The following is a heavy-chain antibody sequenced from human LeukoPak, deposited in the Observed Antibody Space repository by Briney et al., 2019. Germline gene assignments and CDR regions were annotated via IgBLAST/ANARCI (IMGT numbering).Heavy chain of an antibody. CDR1: GGSISSGGYY. D-gene: IGHD5-18*01. CDR3: AREADPQGSELWSRGWFDP. CDR2: IYYSGST. Sequence: SQTLSLTCTVSGGSISSGGYYWSWIRQHPGKGLEWIGYIYYSGSTYYNPSLKSRVTISVDTSKNQFSLKLSSVTAADTAVYYCAREADPQGSELWSRGWFDPWGQGTLVTVSS. J-gene: IGHJ5*02. V-gene: IGHV4-31*03.